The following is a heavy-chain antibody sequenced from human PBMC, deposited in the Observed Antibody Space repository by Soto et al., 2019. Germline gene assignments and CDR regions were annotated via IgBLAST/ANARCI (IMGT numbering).Heavy chain of an antibody. Sequence: QVQLVQSGAEVKKPGASVKVSCKASGYTFTSYDINWVRQATGQGLEWMGWMNPNSGNTGYAQKLQGRVTMTRNTSISTTYMELSSLRSEDTAVYYCARGRRWLHCRDPDFQHWGQDTLVTVSS. CDR1: GYTFTSYD. CDR3: ARGRRWLHCRDPDFQH. V-gene: IGHV1-8*01. D-gene: IGHD5-12*01. J-gene: IGHJ1*01. CDR2: MNPNSGNT.